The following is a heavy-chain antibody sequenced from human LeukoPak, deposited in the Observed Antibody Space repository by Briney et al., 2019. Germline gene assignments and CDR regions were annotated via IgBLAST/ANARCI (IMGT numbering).Heavy chain of an antibody. CDR3: ARVDDYSNSNPDY. CDR2: IIPIFGTA. J-gene: IGHJ4*02. V-gene: IGHV1-69*05. D-gene: IGHD4-11*01. Sequence: ASVKVSCKASGGTFSSYAISWVRQAPGQGLEWMGGIIPIFGTANYAQKFQGRVTITTDESTSTAYMELSSLRSEDTAVYYCARVDDYSNSNPDYWGQGTLVTVSS. CDR1: GGTFSSYA.